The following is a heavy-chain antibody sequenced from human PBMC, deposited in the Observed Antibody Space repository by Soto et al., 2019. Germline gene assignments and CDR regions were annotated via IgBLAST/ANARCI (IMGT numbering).Heavy chain of an antibody. CDR2: IYYSGST. CDR1: GGSISSYY. V-gene: IGHV4-59*01. CDR3: ASGGYDSSGYFHY. J-gene: IGHJ4*02. D-gene: IGHD3-22*01. Sequence: SETLSLTCTVSGGSISSYYLSWIRQPPGKGLEWIGYIYYSGSTNYNPSLKSRVTISVDTSKNQFSLKLSSVTAADTAVYYCASGGYDSSGYFHYWGQGTLVTVSS.